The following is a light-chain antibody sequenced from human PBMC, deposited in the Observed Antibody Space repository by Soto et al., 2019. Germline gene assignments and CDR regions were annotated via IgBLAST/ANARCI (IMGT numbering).Light chain of an antibody. CDR3: SSYTRSSVVV. J-gene: IGLJ2*01. CDR2: DVT. CDR1: SSDVGGYNY. Sequence: QSALTQPASVSGSPGQSITISCTGTSSDVGGYNYVSWYQHLPGKAPKLMIYDVTHRPAGVSDRFSGSKSANTASLTISGLQAEDEADYYCSSYTRSSVVVFGGGTKVTVL. V-gene: IGLV2-14*03.